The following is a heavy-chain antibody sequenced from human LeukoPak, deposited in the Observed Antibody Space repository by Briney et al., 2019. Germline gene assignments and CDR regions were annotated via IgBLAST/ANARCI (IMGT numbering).Heavy chain of an antibody. V-gene: IGHV1-69*01. CDR1: GGTFSSYA. CDR2: IIPIFGTA. Sequence: SVKVSCKASGGTFSSYAISWVRQAPGQGLEWMGGIIPIFGTANHAQKFQGRVTITADESTSTAYMELSSLRSEDTAVYYCARGGYSGSYYTFDYWGQGTLVTVSS. J-gene: IGHJ4*02. CDR3: ARGGYSGSYYTFDY. D-gene: IGHD1-26*01.